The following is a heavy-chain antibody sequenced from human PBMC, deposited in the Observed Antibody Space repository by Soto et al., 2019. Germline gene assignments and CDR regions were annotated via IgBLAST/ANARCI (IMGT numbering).Heavy chain of an antibody. Sequence: PGGSLRLSCAASGFTFRNYGMNWVRQAPGKGLEWVSYIGIGSSTKYYADSVKGRFTISRDNAKNSLYLQMNSLRAEDTALYYCARDMIGDILPTYYKVYYYVMDVWGQGSSVTVSS. J-gene: IGHJ6*02. CDR1: GFTFRNYG. CDR2: IGIGSSTK. CDR3: ARDMIGDILPTYYKVYYYVMDV. V-gene: IGHV3-48*04. D-gene: IGHD3-9*01.